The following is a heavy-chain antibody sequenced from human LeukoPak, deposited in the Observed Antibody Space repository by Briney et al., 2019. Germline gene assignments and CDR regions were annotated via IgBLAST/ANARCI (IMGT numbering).Heavy chain of an antibody. CDR2: ISYDGSNK. CDR1: GFTFSSYA. D-gene: IGHD3-16*01. CDR3: AAGAFGGFDY. Sequence: GRSLRLSCAASGFTFSSYAMHWVRQAPGKGLEWVAVISYDGSNKYYADSVKGRFTISRDNSKNTLYLQMNSLRAEDTAVYYCAAGAFGGFDYWGQGTLVTVSS. V-gene: IGHV3-30-3*01. J-gene: IGHJ4*02.